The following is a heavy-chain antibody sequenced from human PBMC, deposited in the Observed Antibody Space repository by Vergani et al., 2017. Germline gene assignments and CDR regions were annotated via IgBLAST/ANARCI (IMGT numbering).Heavy chain of an antibody. Sequence: QVQLQESGPGLVKPSETLSLTCTVSGGSISSYYWSWIRQPPGKGLEWIGEIYHSGSTNYNPSLKSRVTMSVDTSKNQFSLKLSSVTAADTAVYYCARDGAPSWTTVTTGGFDYWGQGTLVTVSS. CDR2: IYHSGST. V-gene: IGHV4-59*12. J-gene: IGHJ4*02. CDR1: GGSISSYY. CDR3: ARDGAPSWTTVTTGGFDY. D-gene: IGHD4-11*01.